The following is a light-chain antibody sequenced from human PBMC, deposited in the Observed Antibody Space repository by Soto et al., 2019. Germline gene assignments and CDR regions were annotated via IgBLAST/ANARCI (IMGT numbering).Light chain of an antibody. CDR3: QQYGSSSIT. Sequence: EIVMTQSPATLSVSPVERATLSCMASQSVSIDLAWYQQTPGQAPRLLIYGASSRATGIPDRFSGSGSGTDFTLTISRLEPEDFAVYYCQQYGSSSITFGQGTRLEIK. V-gene: IGKV3-20*01. CDR2: GAS. J-gene: IGKJ5*01. CDR1: QSVSID.